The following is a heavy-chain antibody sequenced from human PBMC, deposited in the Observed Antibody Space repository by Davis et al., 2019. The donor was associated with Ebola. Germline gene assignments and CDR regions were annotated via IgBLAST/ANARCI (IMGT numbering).Heavy chain of an antibody. CDR2: ISSSSSYT. Sequence: GESLKISCAASGFTFSDYYMSWIRQAPGTGLEWVSYISSSSSYTNYADSVKGRFTISRDNAKNSLYLQMNSLRAEDTAVYYCARFSRGSIESYWGQGTLVTVSA. J-gene: IGHJ4*02. CDR1: GFTFSDYY. D-gene: IGHD6-6*01. V-gene: IGHV3-11*06. CDR3: ARFSRGSIESY.